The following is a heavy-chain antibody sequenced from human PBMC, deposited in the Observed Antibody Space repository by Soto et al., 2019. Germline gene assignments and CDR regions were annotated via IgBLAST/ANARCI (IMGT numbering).Heavy chain of an antibody. CDR1: GGTISSYS. D-gene: IGHD1-26*01. J-gene: IGHJ4*02. Sequence: QVQLVQSEAEVKKPGSSVKVSCKASGGTISSYSINWVRQAPGQGLEWMGEIIPIFGTANCAQKFQGRVTITADESTSTAYMELSSLRSEDTAVYYCARDGGRHSGGIDYWGQGTLFTVSS. V-gene: IGHV1-69*01. CDR2: IIPIFGTA. CDR3: ARDGGRHSGGIDY.